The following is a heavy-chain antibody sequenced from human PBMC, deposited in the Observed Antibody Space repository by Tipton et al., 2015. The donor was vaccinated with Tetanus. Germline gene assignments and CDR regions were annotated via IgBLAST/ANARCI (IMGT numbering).Heavy chain of an antibody. CDR3: ARDRGGAYDY. CDR2: IKEDGSEK. D-gene: IGHD4-23*01. V-gene: IGHV3-7*01. J-gene: IGHJ4*02. CDR1: GFTFSTYP. Sequence: GSLRLSCEASGFTFSTYPMHWVRQAPGKGLEWVANIKEDGSEKYYVDSVKGRFTMSRDNAKNSLFLQMNSLRAEDTAVYYCARDRGGAYDYWGQGTLVTVSS.